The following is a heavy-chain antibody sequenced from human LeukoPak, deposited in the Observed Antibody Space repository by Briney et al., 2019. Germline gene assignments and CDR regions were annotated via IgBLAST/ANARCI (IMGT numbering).Heavy chain of an antibody. V-gene: IGHV3-74*01. CDR2: INSDGSST. Sequence: GGSLRLSCAASGFTFSSYWMHWVRHAPGKGLVWVSRINSDGSSTTYADSVKGRFTISRDNAKNTLYLQMNSLRAEDTAVYYCAPYASGSYYDGYWGQGTLVTVSS. CDR3: APYASGSYYDGY. CDR1: GFTFSSYW. J-gene: IGHJ4*02. D-gene: IGHD3-10*01.